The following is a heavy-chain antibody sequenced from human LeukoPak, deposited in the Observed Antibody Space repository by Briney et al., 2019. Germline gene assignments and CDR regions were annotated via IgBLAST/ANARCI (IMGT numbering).Heavy chain of an antibody. J-gene: IGHJ4*02. Sequence: SETLSLTCAVYGGSFSGYYWSWIRQPPGKGLEWIGEINHSGSTNYNPSLKSRVTISVDTSKNQFSLKLSSVTAADTAVYYCAIGIARGVDYWGRGTLVTVSS. CDR1: GGSFSGYY. V-gene: IGHV4-34*01. CDR3: AIGIARGVDY. D-gene: IGHD6-13*01. CDR2: INHSGST.